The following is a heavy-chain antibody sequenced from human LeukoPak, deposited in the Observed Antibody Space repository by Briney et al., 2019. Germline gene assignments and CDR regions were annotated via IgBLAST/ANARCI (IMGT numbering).Heavy chain of an antibody. V-gene: IGHV1-2*06. J-gene: IGHJ4*02. D-gene: IGHD3-3*01. CDR3: ARQKTAYDLPDY. CDR2: INPNSGGT. CDR1: GYTFTGYY. Sequence: ASVKVSCKASGYTFTGYYMQWVRQAPGQGLEWMGRINPNSGGTNYAQKFQGRVTMTRDTSISTAYMELSRLRSDDTAVYYCARQKTAYDLPDYWGQGTLVTVSS.